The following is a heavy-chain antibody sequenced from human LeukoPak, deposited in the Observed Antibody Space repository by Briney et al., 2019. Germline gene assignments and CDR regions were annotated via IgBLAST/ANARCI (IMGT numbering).Heavy chain of an antibody. D-gene: IGHD5-18*01. CDR3: ARDPGGYSYVDY. CDR2: FYAGDST. Sequence: GGSLRLSCAASGFTVSSNYMSWVRQAPGKGLEWVSVFYAGDSTYYADSVKGRFTISRDSSKNTLYLQMNSLRAEDTAVYYCARDPGGYSYVDYWGQGTLVTVSS. V-gene: IGHV3-53*01. CDR1: GFTVSSNY. J-gene: IGHJ4*02.